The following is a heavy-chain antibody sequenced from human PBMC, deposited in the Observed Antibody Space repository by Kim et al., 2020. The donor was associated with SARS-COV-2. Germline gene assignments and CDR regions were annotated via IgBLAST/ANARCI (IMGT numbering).Heavy chain of an antibody. V-gene: IGHV4-39*07. J-gene: IGHJ4*02. CDR2: IYYSGST. CDR1: GGSISSSGYY. CDR3: ARPRGYSYGSPDY. Sequence: SETLSLTCTVSGGSISSSGYYWGWIRQPPGKGLEWIGSIYYSGSTYYNPSLKSRVTISVDTSKNQFSLKLSSVTAADTAVYYCARPRGYSYGSPDYWGQGTLVTVSS. D-gene: IGHD5-18*01.